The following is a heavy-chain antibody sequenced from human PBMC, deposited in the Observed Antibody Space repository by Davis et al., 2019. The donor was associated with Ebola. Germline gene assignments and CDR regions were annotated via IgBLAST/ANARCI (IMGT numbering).Heavy chain of an antibody. Sequence: PGGSLRLSCIASGFTFSNYAMSWVRQAPGKGLEWVSGIHKNGDHAYYEDSVKGRFTISRDNSKNTLFLQMDSLRPEDTAMYYCSSWVSSHFDFWGRGTLVTVSS. J-gene: IGHJ4*02. V-gene: IGHV3-23*01. CDR2: IHKNGDHA. CDR1: GFTFSNYA. D-gene: IGHD6-13*01. CDR3: SSWVSSHFDF.